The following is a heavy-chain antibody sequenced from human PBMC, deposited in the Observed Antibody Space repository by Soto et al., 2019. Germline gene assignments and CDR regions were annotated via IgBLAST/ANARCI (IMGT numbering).Heavy chain of an antibody. J-gene: IGHJ3*02. D-gene: IGHD6-6*01. Sequence: GGSLRLSCAASGLTFSSYAMSGVRQAPGKGLEWVSAISGSGGSTYYADSVKGRFTISRDNSKNTLYLQMNSLRAEDTAVYYCAKKGKYHDAFDIWGQGTMVTVSS. CDR3: AKKGKYHDAFDI. CDR1: GLTFSSYA. V-gene: IGHV3-23*01. CDR2: ISGSGGST.